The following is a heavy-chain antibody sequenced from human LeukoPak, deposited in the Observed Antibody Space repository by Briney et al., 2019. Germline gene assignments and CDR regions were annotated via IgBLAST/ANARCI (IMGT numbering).Heavy chain of an antibody. V-gene: IGHV4-34*01. Sequence: SETLSLTCTVSGGSISSYYWSWIRQPPGKGLEWIGEINHSGSTNYNPSLKSRVTISVDTSKNQFSLKLSSVTAADTAVYYCARHAWLVRDYYYYMDVWGKGTTVTVSS. CDR1: GGSISSYY. CDR3: ARHAWLVRDYYYYMDV. CDR2: INHSGST. J-gene: IGHJ6*03. D-gene: IGHD6-19*01.